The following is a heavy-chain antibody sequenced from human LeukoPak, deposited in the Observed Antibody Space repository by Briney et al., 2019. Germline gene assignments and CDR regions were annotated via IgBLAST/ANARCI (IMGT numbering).Heavy chain of an antibody. Sequence: SETLSLTCTVSGGSISSGGYYWSWIRQHPGKGLEWIGYIYYSGSTYYNPSLKSRVTISVDTSKNQFSLKLSSVTAADTAVYYCARQPRGYYYGPARGWWFDPWGQGTLVTVSS. CDR3: ARQPRGYYYGPARGWWFDP. CDR2: IYYSGST. J-gene: IGHJ5*02. D-gene: IGHD3-10*01. CDR1: GGSISSGGYY. V-gene: IGHV4-31*03.